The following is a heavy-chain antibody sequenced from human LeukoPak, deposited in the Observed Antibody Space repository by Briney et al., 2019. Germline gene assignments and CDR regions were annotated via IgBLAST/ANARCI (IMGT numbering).Heavy chain of an antibody. CDR1: GFTFSNYA. CDR3: SPPRGDSSGYYYVY. D-gene: IGHD3-22*01. Sequence: PGGSLRLSCVASGFTFSNYAMNWVRQAPGKGLEWVSLSGSGGDTYYVDSVKGRFTISRDNSKSTMYLQMNSLRAEDTATYYCSPPRGDSSGYYYVYWGQGTLVTVSS. J-gene: IGHJ4*02. V-gene: IGHV3-23*01. CDR2: SGSGGDT.